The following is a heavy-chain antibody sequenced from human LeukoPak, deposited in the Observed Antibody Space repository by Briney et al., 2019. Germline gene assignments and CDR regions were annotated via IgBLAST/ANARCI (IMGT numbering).Heavy chain of an antibody. CDR2: VSAYNGNT. J-gene: IGHJ5*02. V-gene: IGHV1-18*01. CDR3: ASSLNAYGDYVWFDP. CDR1: GYTFTSYG. D-gene: IGHD4-17*01. Sequence: EASVKVSCKASGYTFTSYGISWVRQAPGQGLEWMGWVSAYNGNTNYAQKLQGRVTMTTDTSTSTAYMELRSLRSDDTAVYYCASSLNAYGDYVWFDPWGQGTLVTVSS.